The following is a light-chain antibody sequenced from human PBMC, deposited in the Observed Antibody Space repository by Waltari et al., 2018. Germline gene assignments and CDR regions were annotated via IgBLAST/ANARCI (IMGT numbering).Light chain of an antibody. CDR3: ASDVGGNNLV. Sequence: QSDLTQPPSASASPGQSVTISCTGTISDIAHSGYVSWSQQHPDKAPKLIIYEVNKRPSGVPVRFSGSKSGNTASLTVSGLQAEDEADYYCASDVGGNNLVFGSGTKVTVL. CDR1: ISDIAHSGY. V-gene: IGLV2-8*01. J-gene: IGLJ6*01. CDR2: EVN.